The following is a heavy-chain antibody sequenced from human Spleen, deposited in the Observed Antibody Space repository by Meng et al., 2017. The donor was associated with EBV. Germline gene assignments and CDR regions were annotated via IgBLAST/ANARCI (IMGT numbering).Heavy chain of an antibody. Sequence: LPLQESGPGLVKPSGTLSLPCTFPGASISRRNYYWGWIRQPPGRGLEYIGTIYYSGSTYYTPSLKSRVTILVDTSKNQFSLKLSSVTAADTAVYYCAKKYYDTSGYPFSWFDPWGQGTLVTVSS. CDR1: GASISRRNYY. CDR2: IYYSGST. D-gene: IGHD3-22*01. V-gene: IGHV4-39*07. J-gene: IGHJ5*02. CDR3: AKKYYDTSGYPFSWFDP.